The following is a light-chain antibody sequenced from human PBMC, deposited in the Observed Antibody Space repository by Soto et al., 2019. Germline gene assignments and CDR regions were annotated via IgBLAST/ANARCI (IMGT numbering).Light chain of an antibody. J-gene: IGKJ2*01. V-gene: IGKV3-11*01. CDR1: QSVSSN. CDR3: QQHNNSPPMYT. CDR2: DAS. Sequence: EIVLTQSPATLSLSPGERATLSCRASQSVSSNYVWYQQKPGQAPRLLIYDASNRATGIPARFSGSGAGTDFTLTISSLEPEDFAVYYCQQHNNSPPMYTFGQGTKLEIK.